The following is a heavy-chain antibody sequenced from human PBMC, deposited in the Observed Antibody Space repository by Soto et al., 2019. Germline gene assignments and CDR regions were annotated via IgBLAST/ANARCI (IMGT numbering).Heavy chain of an antibody. CDR1: VFTFSSYA. J-gene: IGHJ6*02. Sequence: LRXSCAASVFTFSSYAISWVRQSPGKGLEWVSAISGSVGSTYYADSVKGRFTISRDNSKNTLYLQMNSLRAEDTAVYYCAKGESEGYDFWSGYYSYYGMDVWGQGTTVTVSS. CDR3: AKGESEGYDFWSGYYSYYGMDV. CDR2: ISGSVGST. D-gene: IGHD3-3*01. V-gene: IGHV3-23*01.